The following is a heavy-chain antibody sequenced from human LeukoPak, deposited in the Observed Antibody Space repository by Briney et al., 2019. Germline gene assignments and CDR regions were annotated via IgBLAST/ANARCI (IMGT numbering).Heavy chain of an antibody. CDR2: ISHDGSKK. J-gene: IGHJ4*02. V-gene: IGHV3-30-3*01. Sequence: GGSLRLSCAASGFTFSSFAMHWVRQPPGKGLEWVAVISHDGSKKYHADSVKGRFTISRDNSKNTVYLQMDSLRPEDTAVYYCARDKGKQYFDYWGQGTLVTASS. D-gene: IGHD4-23*01. CDR3: ARDKGKQYFDY. CDR1: GFTFSSFA.